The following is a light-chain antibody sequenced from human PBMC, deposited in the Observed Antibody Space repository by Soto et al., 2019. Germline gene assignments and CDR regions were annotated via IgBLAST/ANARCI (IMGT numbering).Light chain of an antibody. CDR2: DVS. V-gene: IGLV2-14*01. Sequence: QSALTQPASVSGSPGQSIAISCTGTSSDVGGYVYVSWYQQHPDKAPKIMIYDVSNRPSGVSNRFSGSKSGNTASLTISGLQAEDEADYYCSSYTSSSTYVFGTGTKLTVL. CDR3: SSYTSSSTYV. J-gene: IGLJ1*01. CDR1: SSDVGGYVY.